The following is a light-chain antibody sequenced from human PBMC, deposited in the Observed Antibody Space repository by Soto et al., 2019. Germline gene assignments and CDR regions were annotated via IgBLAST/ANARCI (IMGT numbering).Light chain of an antibody. CDR1: QSVSSY. V-gene: IGKV3-11*01. CDR2: DAS. J-gene: IGKJ4*01. Sequence: EIVLTQSPATLSLSPGERATLSCRASQSVSSYLTWYQQKPGQAPRLLIYDASNRATGIPARFSGSGSGTDFTLTISSLEPEDFAVYYCQQRSNWPPGRLTFGGGPRWRSN. CDR3: QQRSNWPPGRLT.